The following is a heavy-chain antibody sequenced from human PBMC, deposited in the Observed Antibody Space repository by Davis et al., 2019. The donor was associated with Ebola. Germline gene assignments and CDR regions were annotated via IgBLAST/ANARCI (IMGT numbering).Heavy chain of an antibody. CDR3: TRSKDNVVEPVGFDS. Sequence: ESLKISCKASGYSFTGYWIGWVRQLPGKGLEWMGIMYPGDPETKYNPSFEGHVTISADKSISTVYLQWSSLKASDTAMYYCTRSKDNVVEPVGFDSWGQGTLITVSS. D-gene: IGHD3-16*02. CDR2: MYPGDPET. J-gene: IGHJ5*01. CDR1: GYSFTGYW. V-gene: IGHV5-51*01.